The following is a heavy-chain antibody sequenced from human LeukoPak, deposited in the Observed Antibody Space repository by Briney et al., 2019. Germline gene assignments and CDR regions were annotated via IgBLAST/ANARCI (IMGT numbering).Heavy chain of an antibody. V-gene: IGHV3-23*01. J-gene: IGHJ4*02. D-gene: IGHD3-3*01. CDR3: SKGSRDSRPYYFDF. Sequence: TGGSLRLSCAAPGFTFNNYAMSWVRQAPGKVLEWVSAITGSGGYTYHADSVKGRFTISRDNSENTLYLQMNSLRAEDTAVYYCSKGSRDSRPYYFDFWGQGTLVTVSS. CDR1: GFTFNNYA. CDR2: ITGSGGYT.